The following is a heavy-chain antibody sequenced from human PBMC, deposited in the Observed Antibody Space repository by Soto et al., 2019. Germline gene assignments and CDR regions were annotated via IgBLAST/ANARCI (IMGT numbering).Heavy chain of an antibody. CDR1: GGSISSYY. V-gene: IGHV4-59*01. J-gene: IGHJ3*02. D-gene: IGHD3-16*01. CDR3: ARDALTFGGVTDAFDI. Sequence: QVQLQESGPGLVKPSETLSLTCTVSGGSISSYYWSWIRQPPGKGLEWIGYIYYSGSTNYNPSLKSRVTISVDTSKNQFSLKLSSVTAADTAVYYCARDALTFGGVTDAFDIWGQGTMVTVSS. CDR2: IYYSGST.